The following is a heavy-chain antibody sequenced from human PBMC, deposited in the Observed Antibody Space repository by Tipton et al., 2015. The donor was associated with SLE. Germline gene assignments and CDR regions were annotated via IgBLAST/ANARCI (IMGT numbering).Heavy chain of an antibody. CDR1: GFTFSNYG. J-gene: IGHJ4*02. CDR2: IQNDGSNK. V-gene: IGHV3-30*02. Sequence: SLRLSCGTSGFTFSNYGMHWVRQAPGKGLEWLTVIQNDGSNKYYADSVKGRFTISRDNSKNTVYLQMNNLRVEDTAVYYCANSRFVPEAYWGQGTLVTVSS. D-gene: IGHD3-16*02. CDR3: ANSRFVPEAY.